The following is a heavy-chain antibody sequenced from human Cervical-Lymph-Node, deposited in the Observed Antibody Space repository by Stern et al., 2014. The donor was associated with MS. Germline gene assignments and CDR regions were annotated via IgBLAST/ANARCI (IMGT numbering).Heavy chain of an antibody. J-gene: IGHJ4*02. V-gene: IGHV1-69*01. CDR1: GGTFSSIE. CDR3: VRDQGGIAAS. Sequence: QVQLVQSGAEVKQPGSSVKVSCKASGGTFSSIEISWVRQAPGQGLEWLGGISPLFGKTNYAQQVQGRVTIVADESTNTVNMELSRLRSEDTAVYYCVRDQGGIAASWGQGTLVTVSS. D-gene: IGHD6-13*01. CDR2: ISPLFGKT.